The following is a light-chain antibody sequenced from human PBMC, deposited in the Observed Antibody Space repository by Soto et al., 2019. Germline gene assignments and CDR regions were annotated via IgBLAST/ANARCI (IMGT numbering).Light chain of an antibody. CDR1: QSLVHSDGNTY. J-gene: IGKJ1*01. Sequence: DVVMTQSPVSLPVTLGQPASISCMSSQSLVHSDGNTYLNWFLQRPGQSPRRLIYKVSNRDSVFPDRFSGSGSGTDFTLQISRVEAEDVGVYYCMQGTHWPCTFGQGTKVEIK. V-gene: IGKV2-30*02. CDR3: MQGTHWPCT. CDR2: KVS.